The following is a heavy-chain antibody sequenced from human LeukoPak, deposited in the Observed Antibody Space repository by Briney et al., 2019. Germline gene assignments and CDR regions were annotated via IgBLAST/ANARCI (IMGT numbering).Heavy chain of an antibody. V-gene: IGHV4-59*12. CDR3: TRSSPREYAFDI. CDR1: GDSISNYC. Sequence: SETLSLTCSVSGDSISNYCWSWIRQPPGKGLEWIGHMYYTGITNYNPSLKSRVTMSGDTSKNQLSLNLNSVTAADTAIYYCTRSSPREYAFDIWGQGTMVTVSS. J-gene: IGHJ3*02. CDR2: MYYTGIT.